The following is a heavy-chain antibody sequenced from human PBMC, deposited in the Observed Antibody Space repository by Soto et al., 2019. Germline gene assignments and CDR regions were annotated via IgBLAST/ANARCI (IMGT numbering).Heavy chain of an antibody. CDR3: ARKSSSSSWFDP. CDR2: ISGYNGNT. V-gene: IGHV1-18*01. CDR1: GYTFFSYG. Sequence: ASVKVSCKTSGYTFFSYGISWVRQAPGQGLEWMGWISGYNGNTNYAQKFQARVTMTADTSTRTAYMELRSLRSDDTAFYYCARKSSSSSWFDPWGQGTLVTVSS. D-gene: IGHD6-6*01. J-gene: IGHJ5*02.